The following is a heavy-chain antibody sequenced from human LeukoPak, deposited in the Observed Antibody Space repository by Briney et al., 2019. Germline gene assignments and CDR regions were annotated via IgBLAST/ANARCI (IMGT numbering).Heavy chain of an antibody. CDR3: ARDRSYYMDV. Sequence: SETLSLTCTVSGGSINSYYWSWIRQPPGKGLEWIGYIYYSGSTKCNPSLKSRVTISVDTSKNQFSLKLSSVTAADTAVYYCARDRSYYMDVWGKGTTVTISS. J-gene: IGHJ6*03. CDR2: IYYSGST. CDR1: GGSINSYY. V-gene: IGHV4-59*01.